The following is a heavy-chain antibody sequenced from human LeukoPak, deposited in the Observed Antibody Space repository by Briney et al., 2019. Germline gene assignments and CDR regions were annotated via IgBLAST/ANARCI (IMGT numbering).Heavy chain of an antibody. CDR1: GFTFSSYG. V-gene: IGHV3-23*01. Sequence: GGSLRLSCAASGFTFSSYGMNWVRQAPGKGLEWVSGMSSGGGYTYYADSVKGRFTISRDNSQNTLYLQMNSLRVEDTALYYYTKMPTRRKVASYIDSWGQGTPVTVSS. CDR3: TKMPTRRKVASYIDS. J-gene: IGHJ4*02. D-gene: IGHD3-3*02. CDR2: MSSGGGYT.